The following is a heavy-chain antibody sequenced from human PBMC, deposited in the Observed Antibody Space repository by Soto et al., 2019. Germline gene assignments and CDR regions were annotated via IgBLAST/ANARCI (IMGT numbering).Heavy chain of an antibody. V-gene: IGHV4-59*01. J-gene: IGHJ6*02. CDR3: ASARSMTTGTYYYYYGMDV. Sequence: SSETLSLTCTVSGGSISSYYWSWIRQPPGKGLEWIGYIYYSGSTNYNPSLKSRVTISVDTSKNQFSLKLSSVTAADTAVYYCASARSMTTGTYYYYYGMDVWGQGTTVTVSS. CDR1: GGSISSYY. CDR2: IYYSGST. D-gene: IGHD4-17*01.